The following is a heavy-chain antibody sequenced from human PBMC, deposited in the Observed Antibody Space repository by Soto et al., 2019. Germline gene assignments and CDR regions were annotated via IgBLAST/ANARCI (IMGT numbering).Heavy chain of an antibody. CDR1: GFSFSTYA. CDR3: AKDISTYSGSYTYYFEY. J-gene: IGHJ4*02. CDR2: ISNDGSNK. Sequence: GGSLRLSCAASGFSFSTYAMHWVRQAPGKGLEWVAVISNDGSNKYYPDFVKGRFTISRDNSYNTLYLQMNSLRAEDTALYYCAKDISTYSGSYTYYFEYWGQGTLVTVSS. D-gene: IGHD1-26*01. V-gene: IGHV3-30*18.